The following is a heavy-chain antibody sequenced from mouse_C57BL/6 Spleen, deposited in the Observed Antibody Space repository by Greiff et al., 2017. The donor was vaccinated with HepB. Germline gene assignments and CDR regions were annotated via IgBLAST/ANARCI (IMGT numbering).Heavy chain of an antibody. D-gene: IGHD1-1*01. CDR2: ISSGSSTI. J-gene: IGHJ4*01. Sequence: EVKLVESGGGLVKPGGSLKLSCAASGFTFSDYGMHWVRQAPEKGLEWVAYISSGSSTIYYADTVKGRFTISRDNAKNTLFLQMTSLRSEDTAMYYCARTGSYDYYAMDYWGQGTSVTVSS. V-gene: IGHV5-17*01. CDR1: GFTFSDYG. CDR3: ARTGSYDYYAMDY.